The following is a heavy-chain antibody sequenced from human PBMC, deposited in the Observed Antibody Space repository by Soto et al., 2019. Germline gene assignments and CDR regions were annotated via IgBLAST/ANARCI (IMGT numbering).Heavy chain of an antibody. V-gene: IGHV3-53*01. CDR1: GFTVTSNY. D-gene: IGHD2-21*02. CDR2: IYTGGST. Sequence: PGGSLRLSCAASGFTVTSNYMSWVRQAPGKGLEWVSVIYTGGSTTYADSVKGRFTISSDNSKNTVYLEMNSLKAEDTAFYYCASDLGRDTNQPWGQGTLVTVSS. CDR3: ASDLGRDTNQP. J-gene: IGHJ1*01.